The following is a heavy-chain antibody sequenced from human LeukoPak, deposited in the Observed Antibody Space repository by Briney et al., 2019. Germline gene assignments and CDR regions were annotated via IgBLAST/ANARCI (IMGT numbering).Heavy chain of an antibody. CDR3: ARALRVEAYGMDV. CDR1: GFTFSDYY. CDR2: ISSSGSTI. Sequence: GGSLRLSCAASGFTFSDYYMSWIRQAPGKGLEWVSYISSSGSTIYYADSVKGRLTISRDNAKNSLYLQMNSLRAEDTAVYYCARALRVEAYGMDVWGQGTTVTVSS. J-gene: IGHJ6*02. D-gene: IGHD4-17*01. V-gene: IGHV3-11*01.